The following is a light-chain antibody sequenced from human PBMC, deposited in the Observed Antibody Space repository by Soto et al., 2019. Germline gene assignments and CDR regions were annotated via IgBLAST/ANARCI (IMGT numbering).Light chain of an antibody. J-gene: IGKJ4*01. CDR2: TAS. Sequence: EIVLTQSPGTLSVSPGERATLSYRASQTIGRNYLAWYQQRPGQAPRLLIHTASSRATGIPDRFSGSASGTDFTLTISRLEPEDFAVYYCQQYAESPLTFGEGTKVETK. CDR3: QQYAESPLT. CDR1: QTIGRNY. V-gene: IGKV3-20*01.